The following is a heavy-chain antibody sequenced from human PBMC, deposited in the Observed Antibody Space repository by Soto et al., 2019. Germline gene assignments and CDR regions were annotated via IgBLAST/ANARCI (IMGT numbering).Heavy chain of an antibody. Sequence: PGGSLRLSCAASGFTFDYYAMHWVRQAPGRGLERVSGISWNSGSIGYAGSVKGRFTISRDNAKNSLYLQMNSLRAEDTALYYCARESDTSGWKEYSSGMDVVGQGTTVNVSS. V-gene: IGHV3-9*01. CDR2: ISWNSGSI. D-gene: IGHD6-19*01. CDR3: ARESDTSGWKEYSSGMDV. CDR1: GFTFDYYA. J-gene: IGHJ6*02.